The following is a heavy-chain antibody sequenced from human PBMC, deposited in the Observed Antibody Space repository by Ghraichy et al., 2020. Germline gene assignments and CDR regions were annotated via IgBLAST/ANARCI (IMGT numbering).Heavy chain of an antibody. CDR3: AIGIQLWSAERSFDY. CDR2: INHSGST. V-gene: IGHV4-34*01. CDR1: GGSFSGYY. D-gene: IGHD5-18*01. Sequence: SETLSLTCAVYGGSFSGYYWSWIRQPPGKGLEWIGEINHSGSTNYNPSLKSRVTISVDTSKNQFSLKLSSVTAADTAVYYCAIGIQLWSAERSFDYWGQGTLVTVSS. J-gene: IGHJ4*02.